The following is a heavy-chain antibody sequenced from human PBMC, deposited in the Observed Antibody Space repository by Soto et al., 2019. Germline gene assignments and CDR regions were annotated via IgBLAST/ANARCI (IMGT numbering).Heavy chain of an antibody. CDR2: INGDGSST. Sequence: EVQLVESGGGLVQPGGSLRLSCAASRFTFSSYWMHWVRQGPGKGLVWVSRINGDGSSTTYADSVKGRFTISRDNAKNTLYLQMNSLRAEDTAIYYCARGHPGAIAPPLFDYWGQGTLVTVSS. J-gene: IGHJ4*02. CDR1: RFTFSSYW. V-gene: IGHV3-74*01. CDR3: ARGHPGAIAPPLFDY. D-gene: IGHD6-6*01.